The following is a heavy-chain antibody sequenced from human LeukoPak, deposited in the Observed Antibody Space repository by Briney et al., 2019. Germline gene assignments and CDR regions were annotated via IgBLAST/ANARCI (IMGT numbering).Heavy chain of an antibody. CDR1: GYTLINDY. V-gene: IGHV1-46*01. D-gene: IGHD2-15*01. J-gene: IGHJ4*02. Sequence: ASVKVSCKASGYTLINDYTHWVRRAPGQGLEWMGRINPGGDSVNYAQKFQDRVTMTRDTSTDTIYLELSSLRSDDTAMYYCARRMADGGTNHWGQGTLVTVSS. CDR3: ARRMADGGTNH. CDR2: INPGGDSV.